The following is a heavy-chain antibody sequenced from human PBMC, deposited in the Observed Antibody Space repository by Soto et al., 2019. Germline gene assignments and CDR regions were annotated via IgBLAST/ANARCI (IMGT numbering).Heavy chain of an antibody. CDR1: GFPISTHA. CDR2: FSGRSGDT. Sequence: GGSLRLSCVASGFPISTHALTWVRQAPGKGLEWVSSFSGRSGDTYYAASVKGRFTISGDSSKNTVILQMNNLRADDTALYYCARDSSAWPNYFDSWGQGIQVTVSS. CDR3: ARDSSAWPNYFDS. D-gene: IGHD6-19*01. V-gene: IGHV3-23*01. J-gene: IGHJ4*02.